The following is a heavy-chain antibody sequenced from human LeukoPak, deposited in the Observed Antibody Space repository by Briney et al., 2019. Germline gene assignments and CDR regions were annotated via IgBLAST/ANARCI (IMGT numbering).Heavy chain of an antibody. CDR1: GGSISSSSYY. CDR2: IYYSGST. CDR3: ARQGFPYYDFWSGYGFLGY. V-gene: IGHV4-39*01. Sequence: SETLSLTCTVSGGSISSSSYYWGRIRQPPRKGLEWIGSIYYSGSTYYNPSLKSRVTISVDTSKNQFSLKLSSVTAADTAVYYCARQGFPYYDFWSGYGFLGYWGQGTLITVSS. J-gene: IGHJ4*02. D-gene: IGHD3-3*01.